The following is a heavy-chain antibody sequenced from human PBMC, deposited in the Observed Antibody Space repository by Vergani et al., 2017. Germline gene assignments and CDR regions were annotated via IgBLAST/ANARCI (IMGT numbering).Heavy chain of an antibody. D-gene: IGHD3-10*01. V-gene: IGHV3-74*03. CDR1: GFSFNSYW. J-gene: IGHJ6*02. Sequence: DVHLAESGGGFFQPGGSLRLSCSASGFSFNSYWMHWVRQVPGKGLLWVSRIKSDGSITAYADSVKGRFTISRDNAQNTLYLQMNSLRVEDTGVYYCARDRYYLGSGSYPYFYSYGLDVWGQGTAVTVSS. CDR2: IKSDGSIT. CDR3: ARDRYYLGSGSYPYFYSYGLDV.